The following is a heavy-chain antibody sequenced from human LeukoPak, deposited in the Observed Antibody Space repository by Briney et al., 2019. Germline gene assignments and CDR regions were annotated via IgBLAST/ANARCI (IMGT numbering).Heavy chain of an antibody. V-gene: IGHV4-38-2*02. J-gene: IGHJ6*03. CDR1: GYSISTGYY. D-gene: IGHD6-13*01. CDR2: IFHSGTT. Sequence: SETLSLTCTVSGYSISTGYYWGWIRQSPEKGREWIGIIFHSGTTYYNPSLKSRATLSVDTSKNQFSLRLSSVTAADTAVYFCAKSIASAGTNSCYYMDVWGKGPRSPSP. CDR3: AKSIASAGTNSCYYMDV.